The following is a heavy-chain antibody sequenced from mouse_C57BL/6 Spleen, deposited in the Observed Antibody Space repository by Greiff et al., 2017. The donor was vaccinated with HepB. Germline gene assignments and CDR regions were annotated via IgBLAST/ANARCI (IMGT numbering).Heavy chain of an antibody. CDR2: IDPANGNT. V-gene: IGHV14-3*01. J-gene: IGHJ4*01. D-gene: IGHD2-2*01. CDR3: ARSYGYDGDYYAMDY. CDR1: GFNIKNTY. Sequence: EVMLVESVAELVRPGASVKLSCTASGFNIKNTYMHWVKQRPEQGLEWIGRIDPANGNTKYAPKFQGKATITADTSSNTAYLQLSSLTSEDTAIYYCARSYGYDGDYYAMDYWGQGTSVTVSS.